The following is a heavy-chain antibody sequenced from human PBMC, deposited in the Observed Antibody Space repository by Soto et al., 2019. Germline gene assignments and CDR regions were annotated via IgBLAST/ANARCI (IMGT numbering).Heavy chain of an antibody. Sequence: SETLSLTCAVYGGSFSGYYWSWVRQPPGKGLEWIGEIYHGGSTNYNPSLKSRVTISVDKSKNQFSLKLSSVTAADTAVYYCAREGRNCSGGSCYSGKNWFDPWGQGTLVTVSS. CDR2: IYHGGST. V-gene: IGHV4-34*01. D-gene: IGHD2-15*01. CDR3: AREGRNCSGGSCYSGKNWFDP. CDR1: GGSFSGYY. J-gene: IGHJ5*02.